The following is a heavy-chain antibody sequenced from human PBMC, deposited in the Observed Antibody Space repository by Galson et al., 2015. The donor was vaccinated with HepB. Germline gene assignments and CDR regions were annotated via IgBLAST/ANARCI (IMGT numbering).Heavy chain of an antibody. Sequence: SLRLSCAASGFTFSDYYMSWIRQAPGKGLEWVSYISSSSSYTNYADSVKGRFTISRDNAKNSLYLQMNSLRAEDTAVYYCARGMGGYWVSVDYWGQGTLVTVSS. D-gene: IGHD2-15*01. CDR3: ARGMGGYWVSVDY. CDR2: ISSSSSYT. J-gene: IGHJ4*02. CDR1: GFTFSDYY. V-gene: IGHV3-11*05.